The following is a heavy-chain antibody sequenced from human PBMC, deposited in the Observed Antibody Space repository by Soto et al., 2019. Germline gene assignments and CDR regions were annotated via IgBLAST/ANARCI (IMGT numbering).Heavy chain of an antibody. D-gene: IGHD1-1*01. CDR3: ARDQSWHDLVWWFDP. CDR1: GFTFGDYA. J-gene: IGHJ5*02. Sequence: PVGSLSLSCTGSGFTFGDYAMSWFRQAPGKGLEWVGFIRSKPYGVTTEYAASVKGGFTISRDDSKSIAYLQMNSLTSEDTAVYYCARDQSWHDLVWWFDPWGQGTLVTVSS. CDR2: IRSKPYGVTT. V-gene: IGHV3-49*03.